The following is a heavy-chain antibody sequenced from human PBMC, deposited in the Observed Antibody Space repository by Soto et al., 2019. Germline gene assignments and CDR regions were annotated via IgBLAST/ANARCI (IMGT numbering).Heavy chain of an antibody. CDR2: ISGYSGNA. CDR1: GYTFTNHG. V-gene: IGHV1-18*01. CDR3: ARVGGQFRLYFDH. J-gene: IGHJ4*02. Sequence: ASVKVSCKTSGYTFTNHGISWVRQAPGQGLEWMGWISGYSGNAKYAQKSQDRVTMAIDTSTSTAYMELRSLRSDDTAIYYCARVGGQFRLYFDHWGQGTPVTVSS. D-gene: IGHD2-21*01.